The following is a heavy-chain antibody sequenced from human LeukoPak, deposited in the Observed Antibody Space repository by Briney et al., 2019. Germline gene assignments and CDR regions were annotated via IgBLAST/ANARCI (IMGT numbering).Heavy chain of an antibody. J-gene: IGHJ4*02. V-gene: IGHV3-33*06. CDR3: AKNYPVAGPHSPPDY. Sequence: GRSLRLSCAASGFTFSNYGIHWVRQAPGKGLEWVAIIWSDGSNKYYADSVKGRFTISRDNSKNTLYLQMNSLRAEDTAVYYCAKNYPVAGPHSPPDYWGQGTLVTVSS. D-gene: IGHD6-19*01. CDR1: GFTFSNYG. CDR2: IWSDGSNK.